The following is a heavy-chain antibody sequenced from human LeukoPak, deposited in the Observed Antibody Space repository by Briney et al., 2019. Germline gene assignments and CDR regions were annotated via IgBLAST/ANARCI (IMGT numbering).Heavy chain of an antibody. CDR1: GGSISSYY. Sequence: PSETLSLTCTVSGGSISSYYWSWIRQPAGKGLEWIGRIYTSGSTNYNPSLKSRVTMSVDTSKNQFSLKLSSVTAADTAVYYCARGGPVTTFGVVNGAFDIWGQGTMVTVSS. D-gene: IGHD3-3*01. V-gene: IGHV4-4*07. J-gene: IGHJ3*02. CDR2: IYTSGST. CDR3: ARGGPVTTFGVVNGAFDI.